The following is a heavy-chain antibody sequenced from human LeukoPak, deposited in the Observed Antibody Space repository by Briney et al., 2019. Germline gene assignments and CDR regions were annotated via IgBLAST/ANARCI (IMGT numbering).Heavy chain of an antibody. CDR2: ISSSSSTI. CDR3: ARGGPYSSGWQFVDY. D-gene: IGHD6-19*01. V-gene: IGHV3-48*04. J-gene: IGHJ4*02. Sequence: GGSLRLSCAASGFTFSSYSMNWVRQAPGKGLEWVPYISSSSSTIYYADSVKGRFTISRDNAKNSLYLQMNSLRAEDTAVYYCARGGPYSSGWQFVDYWGQGTLVTVSS. CDR1: GFTFSSYS.